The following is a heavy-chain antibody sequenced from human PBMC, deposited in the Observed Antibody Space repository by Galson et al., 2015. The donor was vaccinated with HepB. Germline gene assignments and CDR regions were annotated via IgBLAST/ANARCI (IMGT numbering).Heavy chain of an antibody. CDR3: ARDRGGNWDY. Sequence: SLRLSCAASGFTFGSYWMSWVRQAPGKGLEWVANIKQDGSEKYYVDSVKGRFTISRDNAKNSLYLQMNSLRAEDTAVYYCARDRGGNWDYWGQGTLVTVSS. J-gene: IGHJ4*02. CDR1: GFTFGSYW. CDR2: IKQDGSEK. V-gene: IGHV3-7*03. D-gene: IGHD1-1*01.